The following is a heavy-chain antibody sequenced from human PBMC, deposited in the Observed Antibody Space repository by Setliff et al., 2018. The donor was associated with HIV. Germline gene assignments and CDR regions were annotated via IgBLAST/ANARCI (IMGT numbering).Heavy chain of an antibody. CDR1: GGSMNSHY. V-gene: IGHV4-59*11. Sequence: PSETLSLTCTVSGGSMNSHYWSWIRQSPGRGLEWIGYIYYSVSTKYNPSLKSRVSMSIDTSKNQFSLKMSSVTAADTAVYYCARDNWGRPYIIDGFDIWGQGTMVTVSS. J-gene: IGHJ3*02. D-gene: IGHD7-27*01. CDR2: IYYSVST. CDR3: ARDNWGRPYIIDGFDI.